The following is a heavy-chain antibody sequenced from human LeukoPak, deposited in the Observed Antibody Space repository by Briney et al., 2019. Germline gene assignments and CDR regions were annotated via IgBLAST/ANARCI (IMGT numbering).Heavy chain of an antibody. CDR3: ARLGDTSSYHYFLDF. J-gene: IGHJ4*02. V-gene: IGHV4-4*09. D-gene: IGHD3-22*01. CDR1: GGSMSNYY. CDR2: IFSRGNT. Sequence: SETLSLTCSVSGGSMSNYYWTWIRQPPGKGLEWIGNIFSRGNTNYNPSLKSRVTISIDTSKSQFSLKLSSVTAADTAVYYCARLGDTSSYHYFLDFWGQGTLVTVSS.